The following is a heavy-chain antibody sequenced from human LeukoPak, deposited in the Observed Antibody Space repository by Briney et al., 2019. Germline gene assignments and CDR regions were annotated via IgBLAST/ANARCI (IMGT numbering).Heavy chain of an antibody. CDR2: ISSSSSYT. D-gene: IGHD2-15*01. V-gene: IGHV3-11*03. J-gene: IGHJ4*02. CDR1: GFTFNDYY. CDR3: ARSYCSGGSCSFFFDY. Sequence: GGPVRLSCAASGFTFNDYYMSWMRQAPEKGRECVSYISSSSSYTSYADSVKGLFTISRDNAKNSLYLQVNSLRAEDTALYYCARSYCSGGSCSFFFDYWGQGTLVTVSS.